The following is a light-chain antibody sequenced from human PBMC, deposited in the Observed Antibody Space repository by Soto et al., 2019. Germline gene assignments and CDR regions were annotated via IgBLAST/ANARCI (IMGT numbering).Light chain of an antibody. CDR2: GAS. V-gene: IGKV3-15*01. CDR1: QSVVSN. CDR3: QQYYDWPRT. J-gene: IGKJ1*01. Sequence: EIVLTQSPATLSVSPGERATLSCRASQSVVSNLAWYQQKPGQAPSVLIYGASTRATGAPARFSGSGSETEFTLTISSLQSEDSAVYYCQQYYDWPRTFGQGTKVDIK.